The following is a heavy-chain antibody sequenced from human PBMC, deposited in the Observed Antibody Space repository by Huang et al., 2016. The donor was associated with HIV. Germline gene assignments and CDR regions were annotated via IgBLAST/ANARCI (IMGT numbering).Heavy chain of an antibody. CDR1: GYTFSNYD. V-gene: IGHV1-8*01. J-gene: IGHJ4*02. CDR2: VKPNSGNT. Sequence: QVQLVQSGAEVKKPGASVKVSCKASGYTFSNYDINWVRQAPGQGLEWMGWVKPNSGNTGYARKFQGRVTMTRSTSISTAYMELSRLRFEDTAVYYCATLPPVNYGRSGGRVRDYWGQGSLVTVSS. CDR3: ATLPPVNYGRSGGRVRDY. D-gene: IGHD2-15*01.